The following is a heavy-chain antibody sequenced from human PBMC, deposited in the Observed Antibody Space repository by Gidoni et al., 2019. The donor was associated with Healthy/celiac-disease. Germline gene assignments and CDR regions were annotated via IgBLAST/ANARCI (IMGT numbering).Heavy chain of an antibody. D-gene: IGHD1-1*01. CDR3: AKVADPNDPVYYGMDV. CDR1: GFTFDDYT. Sequence: EVQLVESGGVVVQPGGSLRLSCAASGFTFDDYTMHWVRQVPGKGLEWGSLISWDGGSTYYADYVKGRFTISRDNSKNSLYLQRNSLRTEDTALYYCAKVADPNDPVYYGMDVWGQGTTVTVSS. J-gene: IGHJ6*02. V-gene: IGHV3-43*01. CDR2: ISWDGGST.